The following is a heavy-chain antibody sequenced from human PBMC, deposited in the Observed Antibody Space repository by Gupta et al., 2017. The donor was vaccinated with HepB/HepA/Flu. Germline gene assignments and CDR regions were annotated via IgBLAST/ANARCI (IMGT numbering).Heavy chain of an antibody. Sequence: EVQLVESGGGLVQPGGSLRLSCAACGFIFSRFWMSWVRQVPGKGLEWVANIKKEGSETYYVDSVKGRFTISRDNAKNSLYLQMNSLRADDTAVYYCASQEYFQYWGQGTLVTVSS. CDR3: ASQEYFQY. J-gene: IGHJ1*01. CDR1: GFIFSRFW. CDR2: IKKEGSET. V-gene: IGHV3-7*01.